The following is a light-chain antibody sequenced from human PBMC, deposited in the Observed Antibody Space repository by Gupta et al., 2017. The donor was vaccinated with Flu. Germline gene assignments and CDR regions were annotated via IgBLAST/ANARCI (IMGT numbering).Light chain of an antibody. Sequence: IVMTQSPDSLAVSLGERATINCKSSQSVLYSSNNKNYLAWYQQRPGQPPKLLIYWASTRESGVPDRFSGSGSGTDFALTISSLQAEDVATYYCQQYLTIPRTFGQGTKVEIK. V-gene: IGKV4-1*01. CDR2: WAS. J-gene: IGKJ1*01. CDR1: QSVLYSSNNKNY. CDR3: QQYLTIPRT.